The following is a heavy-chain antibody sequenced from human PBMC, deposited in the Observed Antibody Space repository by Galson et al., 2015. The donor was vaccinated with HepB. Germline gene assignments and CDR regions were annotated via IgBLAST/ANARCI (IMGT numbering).Heavy chain of an antibody. CDR2: ISSSSSTI. CDR3: ARPVETRPLGY. D-gene: IGHD6-6*01. Sequence: SLRLSCAASGFTFSSYSMNWVRQAPGKGLEWVSYISSSSSTIYYADSVKGRFTISRDNAKNSLYLQMNSLRDDDTAVYYCARPVETRPLGYWGQGTLVTVSS. J-gene: IGHJ4*02. V-gene: IGHV3-48*02. CDR1: GFTFSSYS.